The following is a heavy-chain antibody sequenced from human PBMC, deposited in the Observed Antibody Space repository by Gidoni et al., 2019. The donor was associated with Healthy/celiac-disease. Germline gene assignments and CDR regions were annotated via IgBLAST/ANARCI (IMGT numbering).Heavy chain of an antibody. CDR3: ARDPDYQDYYYYGMDV. J-gene: IGHJ6*02. CDR2: INAGNGNT. D-gene: IGHD4-17*01. Sequence: QVQLVQSGAEVPKPGASVMVSCKASGYTFTTYAMHWVPQAPGQRLEWMGWINAGNGNTKYSQKFQGRVTITRNTSASTAYMELSSLRSEDTAVYYCARDPDYQDYYYYGMDVWGQGTTVTVSS. V-gene: IGHV1-3*01. CDR1: GYTFTTYA.